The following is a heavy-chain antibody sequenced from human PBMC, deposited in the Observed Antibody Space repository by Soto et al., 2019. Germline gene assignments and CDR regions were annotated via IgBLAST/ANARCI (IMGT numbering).Heavy chain of an antibody. D-gene: IGHD3-9*01. V-gene: IGHV4-59*01. CDR2: IYYSGST. CDR1: GGSISSYY. Sequence: ETLPLTCTVSGGSISSYYWSWIRQPPGKGLEWIGYIYYSGSTNYNPSLKSRVTISVDTSKNQFSLKLSSVTAADTAVYYCARGLTTYYYYGMDVWGQGTTVTVSS. J-gene: IGHJ6*02. CDR3: ARGLTTYYYYGMDV.